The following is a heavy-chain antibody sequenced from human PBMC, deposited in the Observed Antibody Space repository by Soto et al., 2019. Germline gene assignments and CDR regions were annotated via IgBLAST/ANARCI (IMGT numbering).Heavy chain of an antibody. CDR3: AKELLWFGELLGYFDY. V-gene: IGHV3-23*01. CDR1: GFTFSSYA. CDR2: ISGSGGST. D-gene: IGHD3-10*01. Sequence: GGSLRLSCAASGFTFSSYAMSWVRQAPGKGLEWVSAISGSGGSTYYADSVKGRFTISRDNSKNTLYLQMNSLRAEDTAVYYCAKELLWFGELLGYFDYWGQGTLVTVSS. J-gene: IGHJ4*02.